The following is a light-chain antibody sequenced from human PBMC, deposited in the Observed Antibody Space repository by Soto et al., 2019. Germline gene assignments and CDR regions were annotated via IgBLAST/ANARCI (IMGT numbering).Light chain of an antibody. CDR2: AAS. Sequence: EIGVSKSAVTLSVSQGQRATLSCRASQSVSISLAWYQQKPGQAPRLLIYAASTKATGIPDRFSGGGSGTDFTLTISRLEPEDFAVYYCQHFVNSLTWTFGQGTKVDIK. V-gene: IGKV3-20*01. CDR1: QSVSIS. CDR3: QHFVNSLTWT. J-gene: IGKJ1*01.